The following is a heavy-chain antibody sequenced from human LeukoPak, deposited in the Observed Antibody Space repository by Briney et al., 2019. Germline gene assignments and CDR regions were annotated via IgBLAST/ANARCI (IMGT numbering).Heavy chain of an antibody. D-gene: IGHD3-10*01. J-gene: IGHJ6*02. CDR2: INQDGSDR. Sequence: GGSLRHSCAASGFSLSNYWMSWVRQAPGKGLEWVANINQDGSDRYYVDSVMGRFTISKDNAKNSVYLQMNSLRPEDTAIYYCAWYGVTHGLDVWGQGTTVTVSS. CDR1: GFSLSNYW. V-gene: IGHV3-7*01. CDR3: AWYGVTHGLDV.